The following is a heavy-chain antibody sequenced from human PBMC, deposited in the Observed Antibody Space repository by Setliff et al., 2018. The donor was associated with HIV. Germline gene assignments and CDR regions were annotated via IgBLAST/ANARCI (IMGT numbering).Heavy chain of an antibody. CDR3: ARDLVAAFPSNWFDP. D-gene: IGHD2-15*01. CDR1: GFTFSSYS. V-gene: IGHV3-21*01. Sequence: PGESLKISCAASGFTFSSYSMNWVRQAPGKGLEWVSSISSSSSYIYYANSVKGRFTISRDNAKNSLYLQMNSLRAEDTAVYYCARDLVAAFPSNWFDPWGQGTLVTVSS. J-gene: IGHJ5*02. CDR2: ISSSSSYI.